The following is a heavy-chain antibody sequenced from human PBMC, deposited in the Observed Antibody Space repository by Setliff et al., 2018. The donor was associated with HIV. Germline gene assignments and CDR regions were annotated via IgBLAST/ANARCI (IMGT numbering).Heavy chain of an antibody. D-gene: IGHD3-16*02. CDR2: IIPIFGST. Sequence: SVKVSCKASGDTFSSYGISWVRQAPGQGLEWVGGIIPIFGSTNHAQKFQGRVTITADESTSTAYMELSSLKSEDTAIYYCARATESPSYDYVWGSYRYTLGYWGQGTLVTVSS. CDR1: GDTFSSYG. V-gene: IGHV1-69*13. J-gene: IGHJ4*02. CDR3: ARATESPSYDYVWGSYRYTLGY.